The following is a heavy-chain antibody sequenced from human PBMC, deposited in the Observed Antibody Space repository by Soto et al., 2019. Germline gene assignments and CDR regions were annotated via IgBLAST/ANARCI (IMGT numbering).Heavy chain of an antibody. Sequence: ESGGGVVQPGRSLRLSCAASGFTFSSYAMHWVRQAPGQGLEWVAVISFDGSNKYYADSVKGRFTISRDNSENTLYLQMSSLRTEDTAVYYCARPETPYSGSLPYWGQGTLVTVSS. V-gene: IGHV3-30-3*01. CDR2: ISFDGSNK. CDR3: ARPETPYSGSLPY. D-gene: IGHD1-26*01. J-gene: IGHJ4*02. CDR1: GFTFSSYA.